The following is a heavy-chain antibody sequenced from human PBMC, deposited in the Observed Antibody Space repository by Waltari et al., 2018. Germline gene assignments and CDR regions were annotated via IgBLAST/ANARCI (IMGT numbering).Heavy chain of an antibody. J-gene: IGHJ4*02. Sequence: EVQLVDSGGGLVQPGGSLRLSCAASGFTFTTYAGSWVRQAPGKGLEWVSSSANKTYYADSVKGRFTISRDNSKNTVFLQMNSLRAEDTAVYYCAKHSGNYFFDYWGQGTLVTVSS. CDR1: GFTFTTYA. CDR3: AKHSGNYFFDY. CDR2: SSANKT. V-gene: IGHV3-23*05. D-gene: IGHD1-26*01.